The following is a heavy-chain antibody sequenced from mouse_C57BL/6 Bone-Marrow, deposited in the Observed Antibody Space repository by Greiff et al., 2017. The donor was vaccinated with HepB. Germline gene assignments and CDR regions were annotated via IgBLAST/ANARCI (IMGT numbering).Heavy chain of an antibody. J-gene: IGHJ4*01. CDR1: GYTFTSYG. V-gene: IGHV1-81*01. Sequence: QVQLQQSGAELARPGASVKLSCKASGYTFTSYGISWVKQRTGQGLEWIGEIYPRSGNTYYNEKFKGKATLTADKSSSTAYMELRSLTSEDSAVYFCARWASLRFGAMDYWGQGTSVTVSS. CDR2: IYPRSGNT. CDR3: ARWASLRFGAMDY. D-gene: IGHD3-1*01.